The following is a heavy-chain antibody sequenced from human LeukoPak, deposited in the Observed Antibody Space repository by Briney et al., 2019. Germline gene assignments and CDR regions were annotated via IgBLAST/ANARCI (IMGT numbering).Heavy chain of an antibody. J-gene: IGHJ4*02. CDR1: GGSFSGYY. V-gene: IGHV4-34*01. CDR2: INHSGST. D-gene: IGHD3-10*01. CDR3: ATGRVWFDY. Sequence: SATLSLTCAVYGGSFSGYYWSWIRQPPGKGLEWIGEINHSGSTNYNPSLKSRVTISVDTSKNQFSLKLSSVTAADTAVYYCATGRVWFDYWGQGTLVTVSS.